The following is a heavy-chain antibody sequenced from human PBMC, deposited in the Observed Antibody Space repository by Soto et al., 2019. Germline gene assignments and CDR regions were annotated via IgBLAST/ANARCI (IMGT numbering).Heavy chain of an antibody. Sequence: SETLSLTCTVSGGSISSGGYYWSWIRQHPGKGLEWIGYIYYSGSTYYNPSLKSRVTISVDTSKNQSSLKLSSVTAADTAVYYCARVDYDILTGLDSWGQGTLVTVSS. V-gene: IGHV4-31*03. J-gene: IGHJ5*01. D-gene: IGHD3-9*01. CDR2: IYYSGST. CDR3: ARVDYDILTGLDS. CDR1: GGSISSGGYY.